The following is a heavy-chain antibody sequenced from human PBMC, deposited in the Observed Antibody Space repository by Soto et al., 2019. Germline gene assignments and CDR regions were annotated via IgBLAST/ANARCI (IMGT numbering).Heavy chain of an antibody. V-gene: IGHV1-46*01. CDR2: INPSDGTT. J-gene: IGHJ5*02. CDR1: GYLLTSHY. Sequence: ASVKVSCKASGYLLTSHYMHLVRQAPGQGFEWLGIINPSDGTTTYAQKFEGRVTVTRETHTSTVYMEMSGLRSEDTAVYYCTRGGISENWLDPWGQGTLVTVSS. CDR3: TRGGISENWLDP. D-gene: IGHD3-10*01.